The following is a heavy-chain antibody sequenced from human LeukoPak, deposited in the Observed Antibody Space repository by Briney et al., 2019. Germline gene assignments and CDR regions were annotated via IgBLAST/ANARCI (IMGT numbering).Heavy chain of an antibody. Sequence: GGSLRPSCAASGFTFSSYGMHWVRQAPGKGLEWVAVIWYDGSNKYYADSVKGRFTISRDNSKNTLYLQMNSLRAEDTAVYYCARPKWELLSYGAFDIWGQGTMVTVSS. CDR3: ARPKWELLSYGAFDI. CDR1: GFTFSSYG. J-gene: IGHJ3*02. D-gene: IGHD1-26*01. V-gene: IGHV3-33*01. CDR2: IWYDGSNK.